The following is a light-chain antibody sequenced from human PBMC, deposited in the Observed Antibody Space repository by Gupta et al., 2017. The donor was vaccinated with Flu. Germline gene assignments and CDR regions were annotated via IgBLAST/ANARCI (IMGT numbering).Light chain of an antibody. CDR2: GKN. CDR1: SLRSYY. V-gene: IGLV3-19*01. CDR3: NSRDSSGNVV. J-gene: IGLJ2*01. Sequence: SSELTQDPAVSVALGQTVRIPCQGDSLRSYYASWYQQKPGKAPVLVIYGKNNRPSGIPDRFSGSSSGNTASLTITGAQAEDEADYYCNSRDSSGNVVFGGGTKLTVL.